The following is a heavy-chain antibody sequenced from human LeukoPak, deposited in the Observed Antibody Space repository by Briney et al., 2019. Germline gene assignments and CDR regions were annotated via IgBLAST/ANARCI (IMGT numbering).Heavy chain of an antibody. CDR3: ARGKDTVVTPYHFDY. Sequence: GGSLRLSCAASGCTFNSYSMNWVRQAPGKGLEWVSSISSSGNYIYYADSVKGRFTISRDNAKNSLYLQMNSLRDEDTAVYYCARGKDTVVTPYHFDYWGQGTLVTVSS. CDR1: GCTFNSYS. V-gene: IGHV3-21*01. CDR2: ISSSGNYI. D-gene: IGHD4-23*01. J-gene: IGHJ4*02.